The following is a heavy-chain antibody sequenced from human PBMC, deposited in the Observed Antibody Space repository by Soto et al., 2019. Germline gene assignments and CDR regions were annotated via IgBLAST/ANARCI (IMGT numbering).Heavy chain of an antibody. Sequence: EVQLVESGGGLVKPGGSLRLSCAASGFTFSSYSMNWVRQAPGKGPEWVSSISSSSSYIYYADSVKGRFTISRDNAKNSLYLQMHSLRAEDTAVYYCARSGDYYGSGSYYAFDIWGQGTMVTVSS. V-gene: IGHV3-21*01. CDR3: ARSGDYYGSGSYYAFDI. J-gene: IGHJ3*02. CDR1: GFTFSSYS. D-gene: IGHD3-10*01. CDR2: ISSSSSYI.